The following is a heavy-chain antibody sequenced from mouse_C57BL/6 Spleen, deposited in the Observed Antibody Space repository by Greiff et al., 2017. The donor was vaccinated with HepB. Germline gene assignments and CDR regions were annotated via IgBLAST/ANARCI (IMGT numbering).Heavy chain of an antibody. CDR1: GFTFSDYG. CDR3: ARIYYGNYAQFAY. V-gene: IGHV5-17*01. J-gene: IGHJ3*01. D-gene: IGHD2-1*01. Sequence: EVKLMESGGGLVKPGGSLKLSCAASGFTFSDYGMHWVRQAPEKGLEWVAYISSGSSTTYYADTVKGRFTISRDNAKNTLFLQMTSLRSEDTAMYYCARIYYGNYAQFAYWGQGTLVTVSA. CDR2: ISSGSSTT.